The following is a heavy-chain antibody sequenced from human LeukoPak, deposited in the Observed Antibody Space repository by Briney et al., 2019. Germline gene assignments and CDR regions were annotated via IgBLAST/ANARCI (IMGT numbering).Heavy chain of an antibody. V-gene: IGHV1-2*06. CDR3: ARGDLYSSSWYYLGYYYGMDV. CDR1: GYTFTGYY. D-gene: IGHD6-13*01. CDR2: INPNSGGT. J-gene: IGHJ6*02. Sequence: ASVKVSCKASGYTFTGYYMHWVRQAPGQGLEWMGRINPNSGGTNYAQKFQGRVTMTRDTSISTAYMELSRLRSDDTAVYYCARGDLYSSSWYYLGYYYGMDVWGQGTTVTVSS.